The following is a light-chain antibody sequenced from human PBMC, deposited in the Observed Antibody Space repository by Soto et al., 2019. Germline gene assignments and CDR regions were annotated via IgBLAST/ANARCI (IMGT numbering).Light chain of an antibody. V-gene: IGKV3-20*01. J-gene: IGKJ5*01. CDR3: QYHGSSPIT. CDR1: QSVSNNY. Sequence: EIVLTPSPGTLSLSPVERATLSCMASQSVSNNYLAWYQQKPGQAPRLLIYGASNRATGIPDRFSGSGSGTDFTLTISRLEPEDFALSYCQYHGSSPITFGQGKRLEIK. CDR2: GAS.